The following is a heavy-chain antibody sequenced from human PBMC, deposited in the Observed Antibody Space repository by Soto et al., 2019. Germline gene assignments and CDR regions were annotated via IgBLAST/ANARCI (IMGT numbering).Heavy chain of an antibody. J-gene: IGHJ4*02. Sequence: QVHVVQSGGELKRPGASVKVSCRASGFSFTNIGITWVRQAPGQGLEWMGWISNYNGDTNYAQKFQDRVTVTTDTSTSTAYLELRSLRSDDTAVIYCARASRGDYCTGGGCYSDYWGQGTLVTVSS. V-gene: IGHV1-18*01. CDR3: ARASRGDYCTGGGCYSDY. CDR2: ISNYNGDT. CDR1: GFSFTNIG. D-gene: IGHD2-8*02.